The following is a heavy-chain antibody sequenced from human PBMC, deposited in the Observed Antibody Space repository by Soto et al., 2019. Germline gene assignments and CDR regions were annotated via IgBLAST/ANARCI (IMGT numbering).Heavy chain of an antibody. Sequence: GGSLRLSCAASGFTFSSYSMNWVHQAPGKGLEWVSSISSSSSYIYYADSVKGRFTISRDNAKNSLYLQMNSLRAEDTAVYYCASSYDYIWGSYRPLDYWGQGTLVTVSS. CDR3: ASSYDYIWGSYRPLDY. D-gene: IGHD3-16*02. J-gene: IGHJ4*02. V-gene: IGHV3-21*01. CDR1: GFTFSSYS. CDR2: ISSSSSYI.